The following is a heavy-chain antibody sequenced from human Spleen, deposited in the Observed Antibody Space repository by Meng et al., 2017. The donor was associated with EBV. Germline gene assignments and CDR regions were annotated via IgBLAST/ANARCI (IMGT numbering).Heavy chain of an antibody. D-gene: IGHD1-26*01. CDR1: GYTFNYYG. Sequence: HLVQSGAEVKKPRTSVMISCKPAGYTFNYYGCSWVRHAPGHGLEWMGWISAHNDDTKYAQKFQGRVTMTTDTSTTTTYMEMTSLRSDDTAVYYCARDAFGLLGDWSDPWGQGTLVTVSS. CDR3: ARDAFGLLGDWSDP. J-gene: IGHJ5*01. V-gene: IGHV1-18*04. CDR2: ISAHNDDT.